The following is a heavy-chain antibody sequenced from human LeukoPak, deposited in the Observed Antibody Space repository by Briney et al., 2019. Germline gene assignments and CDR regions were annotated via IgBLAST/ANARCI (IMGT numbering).Heavy chain of an antibody. Sequence: GGSLRLSCAVSGFTFSGYSMNWVRQAPGKGLEWVSVISGGSTSTFYADSVKGRFTISRDNAKNSLYLQMDSLRAEDTAVYYCARNTPSLSTNGMDVWGQGTTVTVSS. D-gene: IGHD3-3*02. V-gene: IGHV3-21*01. CDR2: ISGGSTST. J-gene: IGHJ6*02. CDR1: GFTFSGYS. CDR3: ARNTPSLSTNGMDV.